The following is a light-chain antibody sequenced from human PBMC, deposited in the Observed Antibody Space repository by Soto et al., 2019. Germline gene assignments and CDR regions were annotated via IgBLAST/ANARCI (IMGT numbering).Light chain of an antibody. CDR1: SSNIGNNY. V-gene: IGLV1-51*01. J-gene: IGLJ3*02. CDR3: GAWDSSLSAVL. Sequence: QSVLTQPPSVSAAPGQKVTISCSGSSSNIGNNYVSWFQQLPGTAPKLLIYDSNKRPSGIPDRFSGSKSGTSATLGITELQTGDEADYYCGAWDSSLSAVLFGGGTQLTVL. CDR2: DSN.